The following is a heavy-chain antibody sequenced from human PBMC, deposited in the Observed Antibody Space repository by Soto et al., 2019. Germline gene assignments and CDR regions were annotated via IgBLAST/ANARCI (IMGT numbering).Heavy chain of an antibody. V-gene: IGHV3-48*02. Sequence: GGSLRLSCSASGVTFSSYNMNWVRQAPGKGLEWIADISKSSTTINYADSVKGRFTISRDNAKNSLYLQMNSLRDEDTAVYYCAKDGGSFYYDGMDVWGQGTTVTVSS. CDR1: GVTFSSYN. CDR3: AKDGGSFYYDGMDV. J-gene: IGHJ6*02. D-gene: IGHD2-15*01. CDR2: ISKSSTTI.